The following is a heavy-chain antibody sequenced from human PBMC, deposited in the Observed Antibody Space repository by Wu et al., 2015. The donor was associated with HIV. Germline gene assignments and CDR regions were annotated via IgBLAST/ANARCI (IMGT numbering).Heavy chain of an antibody. Sequence: QVQLVQSGAEVKKPGASVKVSCKASGYTFTGYYMHWVRQAPGQGLEWMGWINPNSGGTNYAQKFQGRVTMTRDTSISTAYMELSRLRSDDTAVYYCARDRCSGGSCYSLFGYWGQGTLVTVSS. CDR3: ARDRCSGGSCYSLFGY. D-gene: IGHD2-15*01. CDR2: INPNSGGT. CDR1: GYTFTGYY. J-gene: IGHJ4*02. V-gene: IGHV1-2*02.